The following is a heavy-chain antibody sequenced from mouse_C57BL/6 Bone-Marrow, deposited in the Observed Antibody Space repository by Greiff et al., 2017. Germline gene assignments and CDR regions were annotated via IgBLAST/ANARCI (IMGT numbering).Heavy chain of an antibody. V-gene: IGHV1-78*01. J-gene: IGHJ4*01. D-gene: IGHD1-1*01. CDR1: GYTFTDHT. CDR3: ARLNYGSSYAMDY. Sequence: QVQLQQPGAELVKPGASVKMSCKVSGYTFTDHTIHWMKQRPEQGLEWIGYIYPRDGSTKYNEKFKGKATLTADKSSSTAYMQLNSLTSEDSAVYFCARLNYGSSYAMDYWGQGTSVTVSS. CDR2: IYPRDGST.